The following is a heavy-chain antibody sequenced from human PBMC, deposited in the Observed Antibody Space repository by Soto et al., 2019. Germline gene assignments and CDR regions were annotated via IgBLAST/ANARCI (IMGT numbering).Heavy chain of an antibody. Sequence: PSDTLSLTCAGYGGSFSGDDWSWIRQPPGKGLEWIGEINHSGSTNYNPSLKSRVTISVDTSKNQFSLKLSSVTAADTAVYYCARGELWLDYWGQGTLVTV. CDR3: ARGELWLDY. J-gene: IGHJ4*02. CDR1: GGSFSGDD. V-gene: IGHV4-34*01. CDR2: INHSGST. D-gene: IGHD5-18*01.